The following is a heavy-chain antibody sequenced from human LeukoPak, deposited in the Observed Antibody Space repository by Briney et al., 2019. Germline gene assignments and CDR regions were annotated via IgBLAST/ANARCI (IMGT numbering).Heavy chain of an antibody. J-gene: IGHJ3*02. V-gene: IGHV1-69*13. D-gene: IGHD2-2*01. Sequence: ASVKDSCKASGGTFSSYALSWVRQAPGQGLEWMGVINPIFGTANYAQKFQGRVTITAGESTSTAYKELSSLRSEDTAVYYCATYCSSTSCASLPDAFDIWGQGTMVTVSS. CDR1: GGTFSSYA. CDR3: ATYCSSTSCASLPDAFDI. CDR2: INPIFGTA.